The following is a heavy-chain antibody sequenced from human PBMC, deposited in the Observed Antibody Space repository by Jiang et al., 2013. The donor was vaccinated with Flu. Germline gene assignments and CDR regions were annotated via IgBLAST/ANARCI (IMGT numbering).Heavy chain of an antibody. CDR2: ISGSGENT. D-gene: IGHD6-25*01. J-gene: IGHJ6*02. Sequence: QLLESGGGLVQPGGSLRLSCVVSGFIFRNYAMSWVRQAPGKGLEWVSGISGSGENTYYADSVKGRFTISRDNSKNTLYLQMNSLRAEDTALYYCAKDLIAAAEKPPWNGMDVWGQGTSVTASS. CDR3: AKDLIAAAEKPPWNGMDV. CDR1: GFIFRNYA. V-gene: IGHV3-23*01.